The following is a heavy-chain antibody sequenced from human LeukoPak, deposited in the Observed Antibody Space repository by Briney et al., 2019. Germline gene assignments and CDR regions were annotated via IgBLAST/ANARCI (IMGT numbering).Heavy chain of an antibody. V-gene: IGHV3-74*01. CDR1: GFTFSSYW. D-gene: IGHD4-17*01. CDR3: ASAGYGDYAIDY. Sequence: GGSLRLSCAASGFTFSSYWMHWVRQAPGKGLVWVSRINSDGSSTSYADSVKGRFTISRDNAKNTLYLQMNSLRAEDMAVYYCASAGYGDYAIDYWGQGTLVTVSS. J-gene: IGHJ4*02. CDR2: INSDGSST.